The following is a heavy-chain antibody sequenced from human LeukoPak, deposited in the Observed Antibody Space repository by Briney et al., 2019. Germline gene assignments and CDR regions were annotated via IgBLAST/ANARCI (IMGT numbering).Heavy chain of an antibody. Sequence: PGRSLSLSFAASGFHFINYGMPWVRQAPGRGLEWVAVISADGIDKYYADSVKGRFTISRDNSKNTLYLQMSSLRAEDTAVYYCAKDKGREGDYWGQGNLVTVSS. V-gene: IGHV3-30*18. CDR1: GFHFINYG. CDR2: ISADGIDK. J-gene: IGHJ4*02. CDR3: AKDKGREGDY.